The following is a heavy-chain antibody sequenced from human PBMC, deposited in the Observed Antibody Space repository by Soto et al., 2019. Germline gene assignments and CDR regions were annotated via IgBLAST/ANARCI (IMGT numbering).Heavy chain of an antibody. V-gene: IGHV1-18*01. CDR1: GYTFTSYG. CDR3: ARGPNYDFWSGYSPTNWFDP. J-gene: IGHJ5*02. Sequence: GASVKVSCKASGYTFTSYGISWVRQAPGQGLEWMGWISAYNGNTNYAQKLQGRVTMTTDTSTSTAYMELRSLRSDDTAVYYCARGPNYDFWSGYSPTNWFDPWGQGTLVTV. CDR2: ISAYNGNT. D-gene: IGHD3-3*01.